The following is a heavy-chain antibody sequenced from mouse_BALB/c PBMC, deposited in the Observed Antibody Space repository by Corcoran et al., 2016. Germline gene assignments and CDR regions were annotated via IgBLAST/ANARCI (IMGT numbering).Heavy chain of an antibody. CDR2: IDPANGNT. J-gene: IGHJ1*01. D-gene: IGHD4-1*01. Sequence: EVQLQQSGEELMKPGASVQLSCSSSGISIKDTYMHWVKQRPEQVVEWIGRIDPANGNTKYNPKFQGTDTITADTSSHTAYLQLSSLTSEDTAVYYCANWDWYFDGWGAGTTVTVSS. CDR1: GISIKDTY. V-gene: IGHV14-3*02. CDR3: ANWDWYFDG.